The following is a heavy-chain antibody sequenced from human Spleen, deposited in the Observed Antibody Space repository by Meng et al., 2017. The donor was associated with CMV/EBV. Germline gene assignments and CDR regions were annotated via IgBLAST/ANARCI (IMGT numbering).Heavy chain of an antibody. CDR2: ITSSSNTI. Sequence: GESLKISCAASGFTFSDHTMNWVRQAPGKGLEWVSYITSSSNTIYYADSVKGRFTISRDNAKNSLYLQMNSLRVEDTAVYYCGRVMDVWGQGTTVTVSS. CDR3: GRVMDV. CDR1: GFTFSDHT. J-gene: IGHJ6*02. V-gene: IGHV3-48*04.